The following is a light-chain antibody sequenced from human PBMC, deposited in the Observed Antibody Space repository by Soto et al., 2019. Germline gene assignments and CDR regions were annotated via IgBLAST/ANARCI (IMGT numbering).Light chain of an antibody. Sequence: EIVMTQSPATLSVSPGERATLSCRASQSFSSNLAWYQQKPGQAPRLLIYGASTRATGIPARFSGSGSGTEFTLTISSLEPEDFAVYYCQQRSNWLWTFGQGTRLEI. CDR2: GAS. V-gene: IGKV3-15*01. J-gene: IGKJ5*01. CDR3: QQRSNWLWT. CDR1: QSFSSN.